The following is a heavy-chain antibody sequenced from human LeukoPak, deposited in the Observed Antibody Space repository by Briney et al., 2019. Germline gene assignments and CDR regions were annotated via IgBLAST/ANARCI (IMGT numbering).Heavy chain of an antibody. D-gene: IGHD3-22*01. CDR3: AREDYYDSSGYRWRAFDI. J-gene: IGHJ3*02. CDR2: IYHSGST. Sequence: TLSLTCAVSGGSISRGGYSWRWIRQPPGKGLEWIGYIYHSGSTYYNPSLKSRVTISVDRSKNQFSLKLSSVTAADTAVYYCAREDYYDSSGYRWRAFDIWGQGTMVTVSS. V-gene: IGHV4-30-2*01. CDR1: GGSISRGGYS.